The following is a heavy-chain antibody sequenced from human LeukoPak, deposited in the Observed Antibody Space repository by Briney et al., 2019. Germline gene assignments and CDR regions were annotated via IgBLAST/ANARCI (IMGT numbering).Heavy chain of an antibody. CDR1: GASINNYDYY. CDR3: ARRAPFSNCFEP. D-gene: IGHD2-2*01. V-gene: IGHV4-31*03. CDR2: IYFGGST. J-gene: IGHJ5*02. Sequence: SETLSLTCTVSGASINNYDYYWRWIRQHPGKGLEWFGYIYFGGSTYYNPTLKSRPSVSVDTSKSQFSLRLTSVTAADTAVYYCARRAPFSNCFEPWGHVVLVIVSS.